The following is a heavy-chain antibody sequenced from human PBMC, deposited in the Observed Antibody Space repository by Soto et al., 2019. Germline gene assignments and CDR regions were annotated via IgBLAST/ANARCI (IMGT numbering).Heavy chain of an antibody. CDR3: VRENPPAAGSYYDY. J-gene: IGHJ4*02. Sequence: QVHLVQSGAEVKKPGASVKVSCKASGYTFTAYSIHWVRQAPGQRLEWMGWIVAGKGNTDYSQKFQGRVTITRDTSASTVYMELNNLRSEDTAVYYCVRENPPAAGSYYDYWGQGTLVTVSS. V-gene: IGHV1-3*01. CDR2: IVAGKGNT. CDR1: GYTFTAYS. D-gene: IGHD6-13*01.